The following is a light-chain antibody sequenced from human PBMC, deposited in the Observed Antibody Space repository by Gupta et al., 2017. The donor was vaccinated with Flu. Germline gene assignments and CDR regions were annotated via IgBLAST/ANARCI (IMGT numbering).Light chain of an antibody. J-gene: IGLJ3*02. V-gene: IGLV1-40*01. CDR3: QSYDTSLSDVV. CDR1: SSNFGAGYN. CDR2: GDN. Sequence: QSVLTQPPSVSGAPGQRVTIFCTGSSSNFGAGYNVHWYQHIAGTAPNLLIYGDNRRPSGVADRFSGSRSGTSASLAITGLQAEDEADYYCQSYDTSLSDVVFGGGTKLTVL.